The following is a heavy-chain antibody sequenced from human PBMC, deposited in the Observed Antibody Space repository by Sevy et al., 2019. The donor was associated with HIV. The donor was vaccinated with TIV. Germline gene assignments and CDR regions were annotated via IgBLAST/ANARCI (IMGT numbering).Heavy chain of an antibody. V-gene: IGHV3-33*01. CDR3: VSGAYYYESRTENFDY. CDR2: IWYDGSNK. D-gene: IGHD3-22*01. J-gene: IGHJ4*02. Sequence: GGSLRLSCAASGFTFSSYGMHWVRQAPGKGLEWVALIWYDGSNKYYAESVKGLFTISIDNSRNTLYLQRYSLGAEDTAVYYGVSGAYYYESRTENFDYWGQGTLVTVSS. CDR1: GFTFSSYG.